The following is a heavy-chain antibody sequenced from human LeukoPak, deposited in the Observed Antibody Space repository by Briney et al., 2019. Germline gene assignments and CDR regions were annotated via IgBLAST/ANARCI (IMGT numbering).Heavy chain of an antibody. D-gene: IGHD3-22*01. J-gene: IGHJ4*02. V-gene: IGHV1-2*02. CDR3: ASGDRYDGSASYYSDY. CDR1: GYTFTGYY. Sequence: VASVKVSCKASGYTFTGYYIHWVRQAPGQGLEWMGWINPNSGGTNSAQNFQGRVTMTRDMSISTAYMEVSRLTSDNTAVYYCASGDRYDGSASYYSDYWGQGTLVTVSS. CDR2: INPNSGGT.